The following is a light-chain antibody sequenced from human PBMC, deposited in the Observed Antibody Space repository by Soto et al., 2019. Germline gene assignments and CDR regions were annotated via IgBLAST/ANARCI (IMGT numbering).Light chain of an antibody. CDR2: GAS. V-gene: IGKV3-15*01. J-gene: IGKJ1*01. CDR3: QQYNNWPPS. Sequence: EIVMTQSPATLSVSPGERATLSCRASQSVSGNLAWYQQKPGQAPRLLIYGASTRATGIPARFSGSGSGTESTLTTSSLQPEDFAVYYCQQYNNWPPSFGQGTKVEIK. CDR1: QSVSGN.